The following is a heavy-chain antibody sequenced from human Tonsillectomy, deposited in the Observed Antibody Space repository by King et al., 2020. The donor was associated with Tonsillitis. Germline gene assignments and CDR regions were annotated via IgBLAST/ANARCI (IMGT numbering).Heavy chain of an antibody. D-gene: IGHD3-10*01. V-gene: IGHV4-34*01. CDR1: GGSFSGYY. Sequence: VQLQQWGAGLLKPSETLSLTCAVYGGSFSGYYWSWIRQPPGKGLEWIGEINHSGSTNYNPSLKSRVTISGDTSKNQFSLKLSSVTAADTAVYYCARARGSDPFDIWGQGKMVTVSS. J-gene: IGHJ3*02. CDR3: ARARGSDPFDI. CDR2: INHSGST.